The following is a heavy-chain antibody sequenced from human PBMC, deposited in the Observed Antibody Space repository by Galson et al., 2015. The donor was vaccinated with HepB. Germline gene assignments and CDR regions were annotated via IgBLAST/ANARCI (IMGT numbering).Heavy chain of an antibody. CDR1: GFTFSSYW. D-gene: IGHD3-10*01. V-gene: IGHV3-74*01. CDR2: INSDGSST. J-gene: IGHJ3*02. CDR3: ASVGVNYYGSGSPTGPPDAFDI. Sequence: SLRLSCAASGFTFSSYWMHWVRQAPGKGLVWVSRINSDGSSTGYADSVKGRFTISRDNAKNTLYLQMNSLRAEDTAVYYCASVGVNYYGSGSPTGPPDAFDIWGQGTMVTVSS.